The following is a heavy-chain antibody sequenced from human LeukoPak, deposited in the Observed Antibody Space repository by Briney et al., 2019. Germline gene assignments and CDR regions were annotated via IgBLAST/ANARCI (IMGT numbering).Heavy chain of an antibody. CDR2: INPNSGGT. D-gene: IGHD5-12*01. CDR3: ARANSGYDPVYYFGLDV. CDR1: GYTFTGYY. J-gene: IGHJ6*02. V-gene: IGHV1-2*02. Sequence: ASVKVSCKASGYTFTGYYMHWVRQAPGQGLEWMGWINPNSGGTNYAQKFRGRVTMTRDTSISTGYMDLSRLKSDDTAVYYYARANSGYDPVYYFGLDVWGQGTTVTVSS.